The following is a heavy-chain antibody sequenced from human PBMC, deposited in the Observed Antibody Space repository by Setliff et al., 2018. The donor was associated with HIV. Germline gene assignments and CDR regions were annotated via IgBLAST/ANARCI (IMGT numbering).Heavy chain of an antibody. CDR3: AKPCYDYVWRPDRDAFDL. CDR1: GLIFSNYA. J-gene: IGHJ3*01. V-gene: IGHV3-23*01. D-gene: IGHD3-16*01. Sequence: PGGSLRLSCAASGLIFSNYALTWVRQAPGKGLEWVATVSPSDDATYYADSMKGRFTISRDNSKNTLYLQVNSLRAEDTAIYYCAKPCYDYVWRPDRDAFDLWGQGTMVTVSS. CDR2: VSPSDDAT.